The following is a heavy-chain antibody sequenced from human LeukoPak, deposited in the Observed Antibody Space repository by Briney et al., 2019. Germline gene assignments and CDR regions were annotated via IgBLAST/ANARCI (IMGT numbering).Heavy chain of an antibody. Sequence: SVKVSCKASGGTFSSYTISWVRQAPGQGLEWMGRIIPILGIANYAQKFQGRVTITADKSTGTAYMELSSLRSEDTAVYYCARDGVVRPPDCSSTSCPYNYYYYGMDVWGQGTTVTVSS. CDR3: ARDGVVRPPDCSSTSCPYNYYYYGMDV. V-gene: IGHV1-69*02. D-gene: IGHD2-2*01. CDR2: IIPILGIA. J-gene: IGHJ6*02. CDR1: GGTFSSYT.